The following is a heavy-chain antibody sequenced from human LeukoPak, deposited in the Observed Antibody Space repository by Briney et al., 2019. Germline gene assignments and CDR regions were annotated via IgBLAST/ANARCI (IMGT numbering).Heavy chain of an antibody. D-gene: IGHD6-19*01. CDR2: IKQDGSEK. Sequence: GGSLRLSCAASGFTSSSHWMSWVRQAPGKGLEWVANIKQDGSEKYYVDSVKGRFTIFRDNAKNSLYLQMNSLRAEDTALYYCASGYSSGWYMVDYWGQGTLVTVSS. CDR1: GFTSSSHW. CDR3: ASGYSSGWYMVDY. V-gene: IGHV3-7*01. J-gene: IGHJ4*02.